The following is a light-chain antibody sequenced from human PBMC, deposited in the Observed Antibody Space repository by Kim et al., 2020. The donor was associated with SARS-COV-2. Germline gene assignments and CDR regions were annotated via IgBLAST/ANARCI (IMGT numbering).Light chain of an antibody. CDR2: AAS. V-gene: IGKV1-17*03. CDR3: LQHHDHHWT. CDR1: RGVSTD. J-gene: IGKJ1*01. Sequence: ASVGDRGTITCRASRGVSTDLAWFQQKPGKVPKRLIYAASSLRSGVPSRFSGSGLETEFTLTISSLQPEDFATYYCLQHHDHHWTFGQGTKVDIK.